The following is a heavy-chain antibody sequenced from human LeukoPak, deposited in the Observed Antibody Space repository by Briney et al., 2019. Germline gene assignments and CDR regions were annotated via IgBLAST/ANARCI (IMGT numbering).Heavy chain of an antibody. D-gene: IGHD3-16*02. CDR1: GFTFSSYA. CDR2: ISDSGGST. CDR3: ARDIQDDYVWGSYRYRYYYYMDV. Sequence: GGSLRLSCAASGFTFSSYAMSWVRQAPGKGLEWVSAISDSGGSTYYADSVKGRFTISRDNAKNSLYLQMNSLRAEDTAVYYCARDIQDDYVWGSYRYRYYYYMDVWGKGTTVTVSS. J-gene: IGHJ6*03. V-gene: IGHV3-23*01.